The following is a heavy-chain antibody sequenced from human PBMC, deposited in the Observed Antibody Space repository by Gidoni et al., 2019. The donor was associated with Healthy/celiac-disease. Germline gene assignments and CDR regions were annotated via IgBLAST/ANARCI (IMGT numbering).Heavy chain of an antibody. V-gene: IGHV4-34*01. CDR1: GGSFSGYY. Sequence: QVQLQQWGAGPLKPSDTLSLTCAVYGGSFSGYYWSWIRQHPGQGLEWIGEINHSGSTNYNPSLKSRVTISVDTSKNQFSLKLSSVTAADTAVYYCARDPDLSNWGQGTLVTVSS. J-gene: IGHJ4*02. CDR3: ARDPDLSN. CDR2: INHSGST.